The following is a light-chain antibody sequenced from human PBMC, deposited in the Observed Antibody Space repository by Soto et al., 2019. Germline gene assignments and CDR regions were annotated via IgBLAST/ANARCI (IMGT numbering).Light chain of an antibody. CDR1: SSNIGSNT. CDR3: AAWDDSLNGVV. Sequence: QSVLTQPPSASGTPGQRVTISCSGSSSNIGSNTVNWYQQLPGTAPKLLIYSNNQRPSEVPDRFSGSKSGTSASLAISGLQSEDEADYYCAAWDDSLNGVVFGGGTKRTVL. J-gene: IGLJ2*01. CDR2: SNN. V-gene: IGLV1-44*01.